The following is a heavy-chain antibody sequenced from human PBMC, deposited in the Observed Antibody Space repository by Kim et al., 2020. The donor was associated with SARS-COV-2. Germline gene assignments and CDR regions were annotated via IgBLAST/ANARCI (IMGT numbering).Heavy chain of an antibody. CDR2: IIPIFGTA. J-gene: IGHJ4*02. Sequence: SVKVSCKASGGTFSSYAISWVRQAPGQGLEWMGGIIPIFGTANYAQKFQGRVTITADESTSTAYMELSSLRSEDTAVYYCAREYSIAARRGRWLAAAVPPFDYWGQGTLVTVSS. D-gene: IGHD6-13*01. CDR1: GGTFSSYA. V-gene: IGHV1-69*13. CDR3: AREYSIAARRGRWLAAAVPPFDY.